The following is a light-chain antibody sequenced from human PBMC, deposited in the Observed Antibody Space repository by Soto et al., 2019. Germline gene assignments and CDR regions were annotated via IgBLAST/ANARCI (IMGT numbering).Light chain of an antibody. V-gene: IGKV3-11*01. CDR1: QSVSDS. CDR2: DAS. J-gene: IGKJ4*01. Sequence: EIDLTQSPSTLSLSPGQRATLSCRASQSVSDSLAWYQQKPGQPPRLLIYDASNRATGIPARFSGSGSGTDFTLTISSLEPEDFAVYSCQQHSYWVTFGGGTKVEIK. CDR3: QQHSYWVT.